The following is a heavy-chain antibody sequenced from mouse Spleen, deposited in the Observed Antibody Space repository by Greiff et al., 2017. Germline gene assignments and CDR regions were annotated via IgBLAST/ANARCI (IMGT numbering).Heavy chain of an antibody. V-gene: IGHV1-18*01. D-gene: IGHD6-5*01. CDR2: INPNNGGT. Sequence: VQLQQSGPELVKPGASVKIPCKASGYTFTDYNMDWVKQSHGKSLEWIGDINPNNGGTIYNQKFKGKATLTVDKSSSTAYMELRSLTSEDTAVYYCARCLYGARYFDVWGTGTTVTVSS. J-gene: IGHJ1*03. CDR3: ARCLYGARYFDV. CDR1: GYTFTDYN.